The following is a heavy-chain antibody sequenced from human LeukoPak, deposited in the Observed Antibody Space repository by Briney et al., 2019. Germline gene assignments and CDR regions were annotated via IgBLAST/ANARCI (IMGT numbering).Heavy chain of an antibody. Sequence: SESPSLTCTVSGGSISSSYYCWGWIRQPPGKGLEWIGTIYYSGSTYYNPSLKSRVTISLDTSKNQFSLKLSSVTAPDTAVYYCARHEDRNWYFDHWGQGTLVTVSS. J-gene: IGHJ4*02. D-gene: IGHD1-1*01. CDR1: GGSISSSYYC. CDR2: IYYSGST. V-gene: IGHV4-39*01. CDR3: ARHEDRNWYFDH.